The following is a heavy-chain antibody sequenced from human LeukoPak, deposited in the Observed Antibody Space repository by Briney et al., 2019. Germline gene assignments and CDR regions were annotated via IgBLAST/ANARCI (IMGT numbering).Heavy chain of an antibody. V-gene: IGHV3-74*01. CDR1: GFTFSSYW. J-gene: IGHJ4*02. D-gene: IGHD3-9*01. Sequence: GGSLRLSCAASGFTFSSYWMHWVRQAPGKGLVWVSRINSDGSSTSYAEYAKGRFTISRDNAKNTLYLQMNSLRDEDTAVYYCARAGYFDILTEGALDYWGRGTLVTVSS. CDR2: INSDGSST. CDR3: ARAGYFDILTEGALDY.